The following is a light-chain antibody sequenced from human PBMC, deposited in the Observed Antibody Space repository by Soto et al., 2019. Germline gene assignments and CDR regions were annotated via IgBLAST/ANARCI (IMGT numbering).Light chain of an antibody. J-gene: IGKJ5*01. CDR2: DAS. V-gene: IGKV3-11*01. CDR1: QSVGSY. Sequence: EIVLTQSPATLSLSPGERATLSCRASQSVGSYLAWYQQKPGQALRLLIYDASNRATGIPARFSGSGSGTDFTLTISSLEPEDFAVYYCQQRSNWPTITFGQGTRLEIK. CDR3: QQRSNWPTIT.